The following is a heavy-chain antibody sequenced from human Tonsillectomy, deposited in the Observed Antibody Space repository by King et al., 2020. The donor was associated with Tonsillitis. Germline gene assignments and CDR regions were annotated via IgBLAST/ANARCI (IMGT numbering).Heavy chain of an antibody. CDR3: ARDLGYCSGGSCYQADY. CDR2: IIPIFGTA. J-gene: IGHJ4*02. D-gene: IGHD2-15*01. CDR1: GGTFSSYA. V-gene: IGHV1-69*01. Sequence: QLVQSGAEVKKPGSSVKVSCKASGGTFSSYAISWVRQAPGQGLEWMGGIIPIFGTANYAQKFQGRVTITADESTSTAYMELSSLRSEDTAVYYCARDLGYCSGGSCYQADYWGQGTLVTVSS.